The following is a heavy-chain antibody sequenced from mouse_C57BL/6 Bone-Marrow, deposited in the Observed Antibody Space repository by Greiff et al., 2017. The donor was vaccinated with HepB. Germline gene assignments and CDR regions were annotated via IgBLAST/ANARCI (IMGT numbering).Heavy chain of an antibody. Sequence: EVQGVESGGDLVKPGGSLKLSCAASGFTFSSYGMSWVRQTPDKRLEWVATISSGGSYTYYPDSVKGRFTISRDNAKNTLYLQMSSLKSEDTAMYYCARQGLRGAYWGQGTLVTVSA. D-gene: IGHD2-4*01. J-gene: IGHJ3*01. V-gene: IGHV5-6*01. CDR2: ISSGGSYT. CDR3: ARQGLRGAY. CDR1: GFTFSSYG.